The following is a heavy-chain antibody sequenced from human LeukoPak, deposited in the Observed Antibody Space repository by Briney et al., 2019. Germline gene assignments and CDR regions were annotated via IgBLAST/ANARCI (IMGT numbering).Heavy chain of an antibody. D-gene: IGHD3-22*01. V-gene: IGHV3-7*01. CDR1: GFIFSSYW. CDR2: IKQDGSEK. CDR3: AREHTYYYDSSGYHDY. J-gene: IGHJ4*02. Sequence: TGGSLRLSCAASGFIFSSYWMSWVRQAPGKGLEWVADIKQDGSEKYYVDSVKGRFTISRDNAKNSLYLQMNSLRAEDTAVYYCAREHTYYYDSSGYHDYWGQGTLVTVSS.